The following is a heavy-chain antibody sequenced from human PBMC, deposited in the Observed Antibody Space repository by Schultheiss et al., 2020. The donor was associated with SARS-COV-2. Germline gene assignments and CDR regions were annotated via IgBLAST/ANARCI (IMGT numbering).Heavy chain of an antibody. Sequence: GESLKISCAASGFTFSSYGMHWVRQAPGKGLEWVAVIWYDGSNKYYADSVKGRFTISRDNSKNTLYLQMNSLRAEDTAVYCCARSYTGIQLWSYYYYGMDVWGQGTTVTGSS. J-gene: IGHJ6*02. CDR2: IWYDGSNK. CDR1: GFTFSSYG. V-gene: IGHV3-33*01. D-gene: IGHD5-18*01. CDR3: ARSYTGIQLWSYYYYGMDV.